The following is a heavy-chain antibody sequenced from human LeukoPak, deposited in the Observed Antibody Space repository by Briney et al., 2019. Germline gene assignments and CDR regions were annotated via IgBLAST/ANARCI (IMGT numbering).Heavy chain of an antibody. CDR3: ARTAGSSWYNPYYFDY. J-gene: IGHJ4*02. CDR2: IIPIFGTA. D-gene: IGHD6-13*01. Sequence: SVKVSCKASGGTFSSYAISWVRQAPGQGLEWMGRIIPIFGTANYAQKFQGRVTITTDESTSTAYMELSSLRSEDTAVYYCARTAGSSWYNPYYFDYWGQGTLVTVSS. V-gene: IGHV1-69*05. CDR1: GGTFSSYA.